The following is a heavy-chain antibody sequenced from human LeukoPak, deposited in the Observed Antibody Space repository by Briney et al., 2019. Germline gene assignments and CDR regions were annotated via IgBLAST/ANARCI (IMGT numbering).Heavy chain of an antibody. Sequence: ASVKVSCKASGYPFTGYYMHWVRQAPGQGLEWMGRINPNSGGTNYAQKFQGRVTMTRDTSISTAYMELGRLRSDDTAVYYCARELQDDAFDIWGQGTMVTVSS. D-gene: IGHD4-11*01. CDR1: GYPFTGYY. J-gene: IGHJ3*02. CDR3: ARELQDDAFDI. CDR2: INPNSGGT. V-gene: IGHV1-2*06.